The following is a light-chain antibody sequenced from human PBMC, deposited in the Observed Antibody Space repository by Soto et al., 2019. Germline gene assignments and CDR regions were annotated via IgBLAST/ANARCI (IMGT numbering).Light chain of an antibody. J-gene: IGLJ1*01. CDR2: EVT. CDR1: SSDIGGYNS. Sequence: QSALTQPASVSGSPGQSITISCTGISSDIGGYNSVSWYQQHPGKAPKLIIYEVTNRPSGVSNRFSGSESGNTASLTISGLQPEDEADYYCSSHKSSRNYVFGTGTKVTVL. V-gene: IGLV2-14*01. CDR3: SSHKSSRNYV.